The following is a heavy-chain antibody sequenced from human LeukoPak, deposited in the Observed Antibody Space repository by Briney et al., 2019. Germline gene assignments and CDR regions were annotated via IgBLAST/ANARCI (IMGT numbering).Heavy chain of an antibody. Sequence: PGGSLRLSCVTSGFTFNVYDMHWVRQAKGKGLEWVSAIGTLHDAYYPDSVKGRFTISRENARNSLYLQMNSLTAGDTAVYNCVRGCTYCNWKTWFDPWGQGTLVTVSS. J-gene: IGHJ5*02. D-gene: IGHD2/OR15-2a*01. CDR1: GFTFNVYD. CDR3: VRGCTYCNWKTWFDP. V-gene: IGHV3-13*01. CDR2: IGTLHDA.